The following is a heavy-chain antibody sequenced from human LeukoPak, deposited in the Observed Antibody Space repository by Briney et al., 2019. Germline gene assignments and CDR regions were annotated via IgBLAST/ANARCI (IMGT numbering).Heavy chain of an antibody. CDR3: ARDPILFTFGDKETIDY. Sequence: GGSLRLSCAASGFTFSSYAMHWVRQAPGKGLEWVAVISYDGSNKYYADSMKGRFTISRDNSKNTLYLQMNSLRAEDTAVYYCARDPILFTFGDKETIDYWGQGTLVTVSS. CDR1: GFTFSSYA. J-gene: IGHJ4*02. CDR2: ISYDGSNK. V-gene: IGHV3-30-3*01. D-gene: IGHD3-16*01.